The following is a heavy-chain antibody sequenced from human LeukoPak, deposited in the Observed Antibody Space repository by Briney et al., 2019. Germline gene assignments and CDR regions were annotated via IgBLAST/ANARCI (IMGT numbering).Heavy chain of an antibody. J-gene: IGHJ4*02. D-gene: IGHD5-24*01. CDR1: VFTFSTYA. CDR2: VSSSGGST. Sequence: GGSLRLSCAASVFTFSTYAMSSVRQAPGKGLQWVSAVSSSGGSTYYADSVKGRFTISRDNSKNTLYLQMNSLRRKDTAVYYCAKRGMPTITEGFDYWGQGTLVTVSS. V-gene: IGHV3-23*01. CDR3: AKRGMPTITEGFDY.